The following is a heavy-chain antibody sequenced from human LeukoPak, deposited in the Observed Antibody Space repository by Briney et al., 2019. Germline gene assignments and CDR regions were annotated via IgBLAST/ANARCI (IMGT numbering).Heavy chain of an antibody. D-gene: IGHD2-2*01. CDR2: INHSGST. CDR1: GGSFSGYY. Sequence: PSETLSLTCAVYGGSFSGYYWSWIRQPLGKGLEWIGEINHSGSTNYNPSLKSRVTISVDTSKNQFSLKLSSVTAADTAVYYCARVKPGYQLWRIGGPFDYWGQGTLVTVSS. CDR3: ARVKPGYQLWRIGGPFDY. V-gene: IGHV4-34*01. J-gene: IGHJ4*02.